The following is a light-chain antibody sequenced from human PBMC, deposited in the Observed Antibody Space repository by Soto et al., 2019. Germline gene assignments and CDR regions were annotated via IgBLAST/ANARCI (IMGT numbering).Light chain of an antibody. J-gene: IGLJ1*01. V-gene: IGLV2-14*03. CDR3: SSYTNINTRACV. Sequence: QSALTQPASVSGSPGQSITISCTGTNSDVGAYPYVSWYQQHPGNAPKLLIYEVADRPSGVSDRFSGSKSGNTASLTISGLQAEDEAEYYCSSYTNINTRACVFGTGTKVTVL. CDR1: NSDVGAYPY. CDR2: EVA.